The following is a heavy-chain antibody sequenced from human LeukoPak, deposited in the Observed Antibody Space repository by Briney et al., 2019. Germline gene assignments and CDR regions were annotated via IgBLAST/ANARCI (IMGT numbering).Heavy chain of an antibody. V-gene: IGHV3-53*01. CDR1: GFTVSSNY. CDR2: IYSGGST. CDR3: ARGGYSYGIPENWFDP. D-gene: IGHD5-18*01. J-gene: IGHJ5*02. Sequence: GGSLRLSCAASGFTVSSNYMSWVRQAPGKGLEWVSVIYSGGSTYCADSVKGRFTISRDNSKNTLYLQMNSLRAEDTAVYYCARGGYSYGIPENWFDPWGQGTLVTVSS.